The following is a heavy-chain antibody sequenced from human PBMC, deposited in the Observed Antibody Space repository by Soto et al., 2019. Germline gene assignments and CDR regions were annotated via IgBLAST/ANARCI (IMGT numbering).Heavy chain of an antibody. CDR2: ISYYNGDT. D-gene: IGHD6-19*01. CDR3: ARGDRTGCPTGWFDP. V-gene: IGHV1-18*01. J-gene: IGHJ5*02. Sequence: WVQQAHGHGLEWVGWISYYNGDTKYAQNFQGRVTLTTDTSTTTTYMDLRILTSDDTDVYFCARGDRTGCPTGWFDPWGQGTLVTVYS.